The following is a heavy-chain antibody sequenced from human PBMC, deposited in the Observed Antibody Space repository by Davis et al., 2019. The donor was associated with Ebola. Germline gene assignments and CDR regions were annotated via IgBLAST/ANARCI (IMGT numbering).Heavy chain of an antibody. CDR2: IIPMFGTA. CDR1: GGTFRSYA. J-gene: IGHJ6*04. Sequence: SVKVSCKASGGTFRSYAISWVRQAPGQGLEWMGGIIPMFGTANYALKLQDRVTITADESTSTVYMELSRLRSEDTAVYYCACPVVVAGTPLGYYYGMDVWGKGTTVTVSS. D-gene: IGHD6-19*01. V-gene: IGHV1-69*13. CDR3: ACPVVVAGTPLGYYYGMDV.